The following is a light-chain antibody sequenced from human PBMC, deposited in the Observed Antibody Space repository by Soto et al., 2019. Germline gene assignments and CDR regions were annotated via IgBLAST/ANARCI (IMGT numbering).Light chain of an antibody. J-gene: IGKJ2*01. CDR3: QQSYSTPHT. CDR1: QSINKY. V-gene: IGKV1-39*01. Sequence: DLQMTQSPSSLSASVGDRVTISCRTSQSINKYLNWYQQKPGKAPKVLIFAATTLQSGVPSRFSGSGSGTLFTLTITSLQAEDFATYYCQQSYSTPHTFGLGTKLE. CDR2: AAT.